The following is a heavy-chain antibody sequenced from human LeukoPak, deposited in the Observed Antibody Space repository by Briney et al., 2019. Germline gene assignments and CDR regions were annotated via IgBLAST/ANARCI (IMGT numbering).Heavy chain of an antibody. CDR2: INPNSGGT. D-gene: IGHD2/OR15-2a*01. J-gene: IGHJ6*03. CDR3: ATKRGATFDLFYYMDV. Sequence: ASVKVSCKASGYTFTGSYMHWVRQAPGQGLEWMGCINPNSGGTNYAQKFQGRVTMTRDKSISTAYMELSGLEYDDTAFYYRATKRGATFDLFYYMDVWGKGTMVTVSS. CDR1: GYTFTGSY. V-gene: IGHV1-2*02.